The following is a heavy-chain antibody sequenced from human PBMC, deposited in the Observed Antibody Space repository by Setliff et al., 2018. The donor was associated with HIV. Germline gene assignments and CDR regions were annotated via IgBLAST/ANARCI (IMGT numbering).Heavy chain of an antibody. Sequence: PVGSLRLSCAASGFTFSSYWMSWVRQAPGKGLEWVANIKQDGSEKYYVDSVKGQFTISRDNAKNSLYLQMNSLRAEDTAVYYCARALYGDYADYWGQGTLVTVSS. CDR2: IKQDGSEK. CDR1: GFTFSSYW. CDR3: ARALYGDYADY. D-gene: IGHD4-17*01. J-gene: IGHJ4*02. V-gene: IGHV3-7*04.